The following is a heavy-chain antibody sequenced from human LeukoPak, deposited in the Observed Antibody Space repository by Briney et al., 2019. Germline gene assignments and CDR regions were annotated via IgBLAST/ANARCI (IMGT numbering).Heavy chain of an antibody. Sequence: GGSLRLSCAASGFTFSSYAMSWVRQAPGKGLEWVSAISGSGGSTYYADSVKGRFAISRDNSKNTLYLQMNSLRAEDTAVYYCAKDLWFGELMMSPFDYWGQGTLVTVSS. CDR1: GFTFSSYA. J-gene: IGHJ4*02. CDR3: AKDLWFGELMMSPFDY. V-gene: IGHV3-23*01. CDR2: ISGSGGST. D-gene: IGHD3-10*01.